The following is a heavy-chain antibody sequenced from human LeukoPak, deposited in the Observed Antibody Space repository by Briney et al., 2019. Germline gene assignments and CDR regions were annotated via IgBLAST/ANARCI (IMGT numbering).Heavy chain of an antibody. D-gene: IGHD5-18*01. J-gene: IGHJ6*04. CDR1: GYTFTSYY. CDR3: ARTESERENTAMVDYYYYGVDV. Sequence: GASVKVSCKASGYTFTSYYMHWVRQAPGQGLEWMGIINPSGGSTSYAQKFQGRVTMTRDTSTSTVYMELSSLRSEDTAVYYCARTESERENTAMVDYYYYGVDVWGKGTTVTVSS. CDR2: INPSGGST. V-gene: IGHV1-46*01.